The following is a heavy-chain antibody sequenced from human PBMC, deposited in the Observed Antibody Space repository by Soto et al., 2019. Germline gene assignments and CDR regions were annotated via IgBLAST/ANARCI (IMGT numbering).Heavy chain of an antibody. CDR3: ASYDRGARFDP. D-gene: IGHD5-12*01. Sequence: QVQLVQSGAEVKKPGASVKVSCKAPRYIFTAYFMHWVRQAPGQGLECMGWINPNNGTTHYGLSFQGRVTMTRDTSISTAYMELSSLRSDDTAVSYCASYDRGARFDPWGQGTLVVVSS. J-gene: IGHJ5*02. CDR1: RYIFTAYF. CDR2: INPNNGTT. V-gene: IGHV1-2*02.